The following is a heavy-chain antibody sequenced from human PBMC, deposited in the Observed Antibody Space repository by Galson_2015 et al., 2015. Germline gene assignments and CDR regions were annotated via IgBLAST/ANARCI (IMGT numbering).Heavy chain of an antibody. CDR3: ARVGYDWFDP. J-gene: IGHJ5*02. Sequence: LTCTVSGGSISSSSYYWGWIRQPPGKGLEWIGSIYYSGSTYYNPSLKSRVTISVDTSKNQFSLKLSSVTAADTAVYYCARVGYDWFDPWGQGTLVTVSS. V-gene: IGHV4-39*01. CDR2: IYYSGST. CDR1: GGSISSSSYY. D-gene: IGHD5-12*01.